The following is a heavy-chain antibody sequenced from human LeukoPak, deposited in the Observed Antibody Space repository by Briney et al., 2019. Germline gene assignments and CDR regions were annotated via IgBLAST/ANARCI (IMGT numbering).Heavy chain of an antibody. J-gene: IGHJ4*02. V-gene: IGHV3-30-3*01. CDR3: AREGDFGVVIMPLDY. CDR2: ISYDGSNK. Sequence: GGSLRLSCAASRFTFSSYAMHWVRQAPGKGLEWVAVISYDGSNKYYADSVKGRFTISRDNSKNTLYLQMNSLRAEDTAVYYCAREGDFGVVIMPLDYWGQGTLVTVSS. D-gene: IGHD3-3*01. CDR1: RFTFSSYA.